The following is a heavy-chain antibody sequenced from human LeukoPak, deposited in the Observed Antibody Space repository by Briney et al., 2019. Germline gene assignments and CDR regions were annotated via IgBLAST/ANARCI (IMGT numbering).Heavy chain of an antibody. V-gene: IGHV3-30*03. Sequence: PGGSLRLSCAASGFTFSRQSMNWVRQAPGKRLEWVAFISSDGTTEHYRDSVKGRFTLSRDNSKNTVSLQMNSLGTEDTAVYYCARGRDSGSFIIDYWGQGTLVTVSS. CDR3: ARGRDSGSFIIDY. D-gene: IGHD3-10*01. CDR1: GFTFSRQS. CDR2: ISSDGTTE. J-gene: IGHJ4*02.